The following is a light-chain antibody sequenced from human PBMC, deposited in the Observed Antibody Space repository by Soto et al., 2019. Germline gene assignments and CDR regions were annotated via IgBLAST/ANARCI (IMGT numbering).Light chain of an antibody. CDR3: QHYNSYSEA. J-gene: IGKJ1*01. CDR1: QSIATW. Sequence: DIEMTQSPSTLSASVGDTVTITCRASQSIATWLAWYQQKPEKAPKLLIYKATNVQSGVPSRFSGSGSGTEFSLTISSLQPEDFATYYCQHYNSYSEAFGQGTKVELK. V-gene: IGKV1-5*03. CDR2: KAT.